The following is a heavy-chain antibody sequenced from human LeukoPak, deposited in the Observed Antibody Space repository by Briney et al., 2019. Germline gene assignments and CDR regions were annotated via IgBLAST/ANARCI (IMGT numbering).Heavy chain of an antibody. V-gene: IGHV3-30*02. J-gene: IGHJ4*02. Sequence: PGGSLRLSCAASRFTFSSYGMHWVRQAPGKGLEWVTFIRYDGNVKYYADSVKGRFTISRDNSKSTLYLQMNSLRGEDSAVYYCAKENGGPNDYWGQGTLVTVSS. CDR3: AKENGGPNDY. CDR1: RFTFSSYG. CDR2: IRYDGNVK. D-gene: IGHD4-23*01.